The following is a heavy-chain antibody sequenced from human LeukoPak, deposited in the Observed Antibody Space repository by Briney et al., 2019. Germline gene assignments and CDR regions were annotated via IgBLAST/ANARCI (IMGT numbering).Heavy chain of an antibody. D-gene: IGHD1-7*01. CDR2: INHSGST. J-gene: IGHJ4*02. Sequence: SETLSLTCAVYGGSFSYSYWSWIRQPPGKGLEWIGEINHSGSTNYNPSLKSRVTISVDTSKNQFSLKLSSVTAADTAVYYCARSRAWNFADYWGQGTLVTVSS. V-gene: IGHV4-34*01. CDR3: ARSRAWNFADY. CDR1: GGSFSYSY.